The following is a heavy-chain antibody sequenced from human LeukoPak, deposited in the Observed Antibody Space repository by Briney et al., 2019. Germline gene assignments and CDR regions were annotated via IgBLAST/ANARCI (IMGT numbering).Heavy chain of an antibody. CDR3: ARTVTSDAFDI. V-gene: IGHV3-7*04. CDR2: IKEAGSEK. D-gene: IGHD4-17*01. CDR1: GFTFSSYW. Sequence: GGSLRLSCAASGFTFSSYWMSWVRQAPGKGLEWVTNIKEAGSEKYYVDSVKGRFTISRDNAKNSLYLQMNSLRAEDTAVYYCARTVTSDAFDIWGQGTVVTVSS. J-gene: IGHJ3*02.